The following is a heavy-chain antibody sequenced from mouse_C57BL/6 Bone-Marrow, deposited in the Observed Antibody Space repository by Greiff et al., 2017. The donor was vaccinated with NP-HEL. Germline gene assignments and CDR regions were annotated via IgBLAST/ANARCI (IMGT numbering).Heavy chain of an antibody. CDR2: INPSSGYT. V-gene: IGHV1-7*01. Sequence: QVQLKESGAELAKPGASVKLSCKASGYTFTSYWMHWVKQRPGQGLEWIGYINPSSGYTKYNQKFKDKATLTADKSSSTAYMKLSSLTYEDSAGYYCATLLLRSFDYWGQGTTLTVSS. CDR3: ATLLLRSFDY. J-gene: IGHJ2*01. D-gene: IGHD1-1*01. CDR1: GYTFTSYW.